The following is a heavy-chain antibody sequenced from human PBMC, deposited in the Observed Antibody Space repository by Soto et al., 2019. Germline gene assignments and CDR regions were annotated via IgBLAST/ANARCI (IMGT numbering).Heavy chain of an antibody. D-gene: IGHD3-16*02. CDR1: VVTVSIDAYD. J-gene: IGHJ4*02. V-gene: IGHV4-31*03. Sequence: KPSETLCFTCTFCVVTVSIDAYDWSWIRQPPGKGLEWIGNIYHTGSTYYSPSLKSRVDISLDRSTNQFSLRLSSVTAADTAVYYCARYRFSGTKWSKFDYWGQGTMVTVSS. CDR3: ARYRFSGTKWSKFDY. CDR2: IYHTGST.